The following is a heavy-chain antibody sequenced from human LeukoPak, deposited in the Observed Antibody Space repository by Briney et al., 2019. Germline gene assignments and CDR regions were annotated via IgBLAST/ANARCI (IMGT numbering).Heavy chain of an antibody. D-gene: IGHD7-27*01. CDR2: IYTGGST. CDR3: ARASTLRTGDAH. J-gene: IGHJ4*02. CDR1: GFTFHLYA. Sequence: QPAGSLRLSCAASGFTFHLYAMHWVRLAPGKGLEWVSVIYTGGSTSYADSVKGRFTISRDSSTNTLFLQMNSLRAEDTAVYYCARASTLRTGDAHWGQGTLVTVSS. V-gene: IGHV3-66*01.